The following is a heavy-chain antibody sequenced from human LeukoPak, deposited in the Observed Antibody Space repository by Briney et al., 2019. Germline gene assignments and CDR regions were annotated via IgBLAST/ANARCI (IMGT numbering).Heavy chain of an antibody. V-gene: IGHV3-30-3*01. Sequence: GGSLRLSCAASGFTFSSYAMHWVRQAPGKGLEWVAVISYDGSNKYYADSVKGRFTISRDNSKNTLYLQMNSLRAEDTAVYYCARDWVRSSCTDWGQGTLVTVSS. CDR2: ISYDGSNK. CDR3: ARDWVRSSCTD. D-gene: IGHD6-13*01. CDR1: GFTFSSYA. J-gene: IGHJ4*02.